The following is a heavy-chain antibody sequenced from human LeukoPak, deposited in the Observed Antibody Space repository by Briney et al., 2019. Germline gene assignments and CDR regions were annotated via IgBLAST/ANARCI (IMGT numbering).Heavy chain of an antibody. CDR2: INHSGST. CDR1: GGSFSGYY. CDR3: ARGGTTYCSGGSCSYRYYYYGMDV. V-gene: IGHV4-34*01. D-gene: IGHD2-15*01. Sequence: SETLSLTCAVYGGSFSGYYWSWIRQPPGKGLEWIGGINHSGSTNYNPSLKSRVTISVDTSKNQFSLKLSSVTAADTAVYYCARGGTTYCSGGSCSYRYYYYGMDVWGKGTTVTVSS. J-gene: IGHJ6*04.